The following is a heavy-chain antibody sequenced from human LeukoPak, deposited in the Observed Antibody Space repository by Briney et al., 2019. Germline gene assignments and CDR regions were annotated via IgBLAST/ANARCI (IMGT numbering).Heavy chain of an antibody. CDR1: GYTFTGYY. D-gene: IGHD6-13*01. CDR2: INPNSGDT. Sequence: ASVKVSCKASGYTFTGYYMHWVRQAPGQGLEWMGWINPNSGDTNYAQKFQGRVTMTRDTSISTAYMDLSSLGSDDTAVYYCARGNREYSSSRNDYWGQGTLVTVSA. V-gene: IGHV1-2*02. CDR3: ARGNREYSSSRNDY. J-gene: IGHJ4*02.